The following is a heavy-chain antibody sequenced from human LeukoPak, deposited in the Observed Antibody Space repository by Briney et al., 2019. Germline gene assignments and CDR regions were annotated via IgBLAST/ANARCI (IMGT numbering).Heavy chain of an antibody. CDR2: IHYNGIT. CDR3: ARDKGTNWFDP. D-gene: IGHD1-7*01. J-gene: IGHJ5*02. Sequence: SETLSLTCTVSGGSINRDYWTWIRQPPGKGLEWIGYIHYNGITNYNPSLKSRVSISQDTSKNQFSLKGTSLTAADTGVYYCARDKGTNWFDPWGQGTLVTVSS. V-gene: IGHV4-59*01. CDR1: GGSINRDY.